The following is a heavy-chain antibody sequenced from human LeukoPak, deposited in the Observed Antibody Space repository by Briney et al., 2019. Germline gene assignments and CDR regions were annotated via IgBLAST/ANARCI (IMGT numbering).Heavy chain of an antibody. Sequence: GASVKVSCNTSGYTFSSYDVIWVRLAPGQRLEWMGWMNPNSGNTGYAQKFQGRVTMTGDTSISTAYMELSSLISDDTAVYYCARAIRNQLLSDFWGQGTLVPVSS. CDR2: MNPNSGNT. CDR3: ARAIRNQLLSDF. CDR1: GYTFSSYD. V-gene: IGHV1-8*01. D-gene: IGHD2-2*01. J-gene: IGHJ4*02.